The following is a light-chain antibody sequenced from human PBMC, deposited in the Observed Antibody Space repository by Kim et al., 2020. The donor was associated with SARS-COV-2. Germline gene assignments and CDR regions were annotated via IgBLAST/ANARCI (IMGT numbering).Light chain of an antibody. CDR3: AAWDDSLNGVV. Sequence: ELTQPPSASGTPGQRVTIFCSGSRSNIGRYNVNWYQQLPGTAPKLLIFIDNQRPSAVPDRFSGSKSGTSASLAISGLQSEDEADYYCAAWDDSLNGVVFGGGTKLTVL. CDR1: RSNIGRYN. V-gene: IGLV1-44*01. CDR2: IDN. J-gene: IGLJ2*01.